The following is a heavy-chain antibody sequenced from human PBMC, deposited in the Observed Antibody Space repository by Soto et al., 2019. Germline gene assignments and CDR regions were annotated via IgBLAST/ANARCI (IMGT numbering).Heavy chain of an antibody. D-gene: IGHD2-2*01. CDR2: ISWNSGSI. CDR1: GFTFDDYA. V-gene: IGHV3-9*01. J-gene: IGHJ3*02. CDR3: ARDVVPAAMGRHHAFDI. Sequence: GGSLRLSCAASGFTFDDYAMHWVRQAPGKGLEWVSGISWNSGSIGYADSVKGRFTISRDNAKNSLYLQMNSLRAEDTAVYYCARDVVPAAMGRHHAFDIWGKGTMVTVSS.